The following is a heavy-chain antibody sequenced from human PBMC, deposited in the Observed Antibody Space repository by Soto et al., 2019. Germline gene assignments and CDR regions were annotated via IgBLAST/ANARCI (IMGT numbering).Heavy chain of an antibody. D-gene: IGHD3-16*02. J-gene: IGHJ4*02. Sequence: VASVKVSCKASGYTFTSYGISWVQQAPGQGLEWMGWISAYNGNTNYAQKLQGRVTMTTDTSTSTAYMELRSLRSDDTAVYYCAREGRGLMITFGGVIVKPFDYWGRGTLVTVSS. CDR2: ISAYNGNT. CDR3: AREGRGLMITFGGVIVKPFDY. V-gene: IGHV1-18*01. CDR1: GYTFTSYG.